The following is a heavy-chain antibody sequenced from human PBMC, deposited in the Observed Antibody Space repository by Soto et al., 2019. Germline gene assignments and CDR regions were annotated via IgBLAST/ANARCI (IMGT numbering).Heavy chain of an antibody. D-gene: IGHD5-12*01. J-gene: IGHJ4*02. CDR3: ASSPTTGPVATKLPPEYYFDY. CDR2: ISSSSSTI. V-gene: IGHV3-48*01. CDR1: GFTFSSYS. Sequence: GGSLRLSCAASGFTFSSYSMNWVRQAPGKGLEWVSYISSSSSTIYYADSVKGRFTISRDNAKNSLYLQMNSLRAEDTAVYYCASSPTTGPVATKLPPEYYFDYWGQGTLVTVSS.